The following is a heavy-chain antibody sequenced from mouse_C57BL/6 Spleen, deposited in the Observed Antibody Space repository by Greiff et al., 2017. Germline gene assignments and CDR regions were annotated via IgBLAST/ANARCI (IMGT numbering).Heavy chain of an antibody. CDR3: ARDWDA. Sequence: QVQLQQPGAELVKPGASVKMSCKASGYTFTSYWITWVKQRPGQGLAWIGDIYPGSGSTNYNEKFKSKATLSVDTSSSTAYMQLSSLTAEDSAVYYCARDWDAWGQGTTLTVSS. J-gene: IGHJ2*01. CDR1: GYTFTSYW. D-gene: IGHD4-1*01. CDR2: IYPGSGST. V-gene: IGHV1-55*01.